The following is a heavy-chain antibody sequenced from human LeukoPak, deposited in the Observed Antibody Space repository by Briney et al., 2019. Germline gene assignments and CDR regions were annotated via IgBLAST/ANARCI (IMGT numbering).Heavy chain of an antibody. CDR3: AKSGGSGTYPNWFDS. V-gene: IGHV3-23*01. Sequence: GGSLRLSCAAPVFTFSNSAMNWVRQAPGKGLEWVSTISSGGACTYYADSVKGRFSISRDDSKNTLYLQMNSLRAEDTAVYYCAKSGGSGTYPNWFDSWGQGTLVTVSS. CDR1: VFTFSNSA. D-gene: IGHD3-10*01. CDR2: ISSGGACT. J-gene: IGHJ5*01.